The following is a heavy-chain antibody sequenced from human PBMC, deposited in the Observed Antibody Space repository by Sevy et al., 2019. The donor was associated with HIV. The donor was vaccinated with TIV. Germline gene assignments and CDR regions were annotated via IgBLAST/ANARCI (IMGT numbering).Heavy chain of an antibody. Sequence: GGSLRLSCVASGFNFRNFWMSWVRQAPGKGLECVADIKQDGSEAYYVDSVKGRFTISRDNAKNSLYLQMNSLRDEDTAMYFCVGDKDVGASILDAWGQGTPVTVSS. CDR1: GFNFRNFW. CDR3: VGDKDVGASILDA. D-gene: IGHD1-26*01. CDR2: IKQDGSEA. V-gene: IGHV3-7*03. J-gene: IGHJ5*02.